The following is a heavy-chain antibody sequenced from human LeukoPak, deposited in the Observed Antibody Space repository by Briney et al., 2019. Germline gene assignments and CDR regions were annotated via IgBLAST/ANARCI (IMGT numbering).Heavy chain of an antibody. D-gene: IGHD3-22*01. Sequence: WASVKVSCKASGYTFTSYYMHWVRQAPGQGLEWMGIINPSGGSRNYAQKFQGRVTMTRDTSTSTVYMELSSLRSEDTAVYYCARNQYGSSGYYVPDYWAQGPLVTVSS. CDR2: INPSGGSR. V-gene: IGHV1-46*01. J-gene: IGHJ4*02. CDR1: GYTFTSYY. CDR3: ARNQYGSSGYYVPDY.